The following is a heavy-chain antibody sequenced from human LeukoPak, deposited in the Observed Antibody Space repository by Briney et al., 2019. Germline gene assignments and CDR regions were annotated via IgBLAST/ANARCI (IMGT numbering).Heavy chain of an antibody. CDR1: EFTFDDYA. CDR3: ARRTLYGGRHYFDY. Sequence: GGSLRLSCTSSEFTFDDYAMHWVRQAPGKGLEWVSGISWNSKSIGYADSVRGRFTISRDNSKNTLYLQMNSLRAEDTAVYYCARRTLYGGRHYFDYWGQGTLVTVSS. V-gene: IGHV3-9*01. D-gene: IGHD4-23*01. J-gene: IGHJ4*02. CDR2: ISWNSKSI.